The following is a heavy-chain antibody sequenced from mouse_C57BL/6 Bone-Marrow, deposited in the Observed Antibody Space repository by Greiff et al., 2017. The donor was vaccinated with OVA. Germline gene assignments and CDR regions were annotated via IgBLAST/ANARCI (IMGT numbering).Heavy chain of an antibody. Sequence: EVQVVESGGDLVKPGGSLKLSCAASGFTFSSYGMSWVRQTPDKRLEWVATISSGGSYTYYPDSVKGRFTISRDNAKNTLYLQMSSLKSEDTAMYYCAVLLEGYYFDYWGQGTTLTVSS. D-gene: IGHD1-1*01. CDR3: AVLLEGYYFDY. CDR2: ISSGGSYT. CDR1: GFTFSSYG. V-gene: IGHV5-6*01. J-gene: IGHJ2*01.